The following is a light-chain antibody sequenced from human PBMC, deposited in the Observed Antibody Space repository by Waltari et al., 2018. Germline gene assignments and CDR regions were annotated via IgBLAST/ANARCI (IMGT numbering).Light chain of an antibody. V-gene: IGKV1-5*03. CDR3: QQYYNYWT. CDR1: QSINAW. J-gene: IGKJ1*01. Sequence: DIXMTXSPSTLSASVGXRVTITCRASQSINAWLAWYQQKPGKAPKLLIYKASNLESGVPSRFSGSGSGTEFTLTISSLQPGDFATYYCQQYYNYWTFGQGTKVEIK. CDR2: KAS.